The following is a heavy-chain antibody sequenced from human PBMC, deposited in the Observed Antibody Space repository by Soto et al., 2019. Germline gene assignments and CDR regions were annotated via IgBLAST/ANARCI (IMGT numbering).Heavy chain of an antibody. Sequence: QVQLVESGGGVVQPGRSLRLSCAASGFTFSSYGMHWVRQAPGKGLEWVAVIWYDGSNKYYADSVKGRFTISRDNSKNTLYLQMNSLRAEDTAVYYCARSITMVRGVITRYWYFDLWGRGTLVTVSS. CDR2: IWYDGSNK. J-gene: IGHJ2*01. CDR3: ARSITMVRGVITRYWYFDL. D-gene: IGHD3-10*01. CDR1: GFTFSSYG. V-gene: IGHV3-33*01.